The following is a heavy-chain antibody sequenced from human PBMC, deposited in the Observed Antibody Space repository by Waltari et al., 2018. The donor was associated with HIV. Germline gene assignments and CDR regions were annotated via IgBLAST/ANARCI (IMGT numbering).Heavy chain of an antibody. V-gene: IGHV3-9*01. D-gene: IGHD6-19*01. Sequence: CAASGFTFDDYAMHWVRQAPGKGLEWVSGISWNSGSIGYADSVKGRFTISRDNDKNSLYLQMNSLRAEDTALYYCAKDLAPYDSHGWSLDYWGQGTLVTVSS. CDR3: AKDLAPYDSHGWSLDY. J-gene: IGHJ4*02. CDR1: GFTFDDYA. CDR2: ISWNSGSI.